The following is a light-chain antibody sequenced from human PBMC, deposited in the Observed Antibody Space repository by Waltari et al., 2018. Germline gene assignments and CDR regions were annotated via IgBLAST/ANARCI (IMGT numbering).Light chain of an antibody. CDR3: QQYNTWPLT. J-gene: IGKJ4*01. V-gene: IGKV3-15*01. Sequence: EIVMTQSPATLSVSPGERATLSCRASQRVGSNLAWYQQKPDQAPRLLIYGASTRATGIPARFSGSGSGTEFTLTISSLQSEDFAVYYCQQYNTWPLTFGGGTKVEVK. CDR1: QRVGSN. CDR2: GAS.